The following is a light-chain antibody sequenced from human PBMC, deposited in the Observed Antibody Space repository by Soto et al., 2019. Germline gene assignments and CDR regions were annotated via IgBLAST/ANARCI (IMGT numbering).Light chain of an antibody. V-gene: IGKV3-20*01. CDR2: GAS. CDR3: QQYGSSGT. CDR1: QSVSSSY. J-gene: IGKJ1*01. Sequence: DIVLTQSPATLSLSPGERATLSCRASQSVSSSYLAWYQQKPGQAPRLLIYGASNRATGIPDRFSGSGSGTDFTLTISRLEPEDFAVYYCQQYGSSGTFGQGTNVDI.